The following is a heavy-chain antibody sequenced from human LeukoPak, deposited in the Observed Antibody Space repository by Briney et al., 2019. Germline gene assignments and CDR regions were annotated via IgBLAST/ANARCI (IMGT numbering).Heavy chain of an antibody. J-gene: IGHJ4*02. D-gene: IGHD4-17*01. V-gene: IGHV4-34*01. CDR1: GGSFSGYY. CDR3: ARVAVTTIDY. CDR2: INHSGST. Sequence: SETLSLTCAVYGGSFSGYYWSWIRQPPGKGLEWIGEINHSGSTNYNPSLKGRVTISVDTSKNQFSLKLSSATAADTAVYYCARVAVTTIDYWGQGTLVTVSS.